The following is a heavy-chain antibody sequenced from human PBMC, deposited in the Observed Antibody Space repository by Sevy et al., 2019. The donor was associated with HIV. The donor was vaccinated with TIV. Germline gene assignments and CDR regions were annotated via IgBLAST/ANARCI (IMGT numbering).Heavy chain of an antibody. J-gene: IGHJ3*02. CDR3: AKYTAGANDAFDI. CDR1: GFTFSSYA. Sequence: GGSLRLSCASSGFTFSSYAMSWVRQAPGKGLEWVSAISGSGGSTYYADSVKGRFTISRDNSKNTLYLQMNSLRAEDTAVYYCAKYTAGANDAFDIWGQGTMVTVSS. V-gene: IGHV3-23*01. CDR2: ISGSGGST. D-gene: IGHD6-19*01.